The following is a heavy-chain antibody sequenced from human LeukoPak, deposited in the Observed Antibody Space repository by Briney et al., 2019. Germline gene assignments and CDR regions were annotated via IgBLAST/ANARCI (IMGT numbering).Heavy chain of an antibody. CDR3: ARGEVYGDYGPGSWFDP. CDR2: IYYSGST. CDR1: GGSISSYY. V-gene: IGHV4-59*01. Sequence: SETLSLTCTVSGGSISSYYWSWIRPPPGKGQEWIGYIYYSGSTNYNPSLKSRVTISVDTSKNQFSLKLSSVTAADTAVYYCARGEVYGDYGPGSWFDPWGQGTLVTVSS. D-gene: IGHD4-17*01. J-gene: IGHJ5*02.